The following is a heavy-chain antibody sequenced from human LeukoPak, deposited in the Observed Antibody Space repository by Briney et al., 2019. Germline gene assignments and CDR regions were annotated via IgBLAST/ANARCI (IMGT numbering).Heavy chain of an antibody. Sequence: PGGSLRLSCAASGFSFSTYAMSWVRQAPGKGLEWVSSISSSGDSTYYADAVKGRFTISRDNSKNTLYLQMNSLRAEDTAVYYCVEDVVVIVAAKPGTWGQGTLVAVSS. CDR1: GFSFSTYA. D-gene: IGHD2-15*01. J-gene: IGHJ5*02. CDR2: ISSSGDST. CDR3: VEDVVVIVAAKPGT. V-gene: IGHV3-23*01.